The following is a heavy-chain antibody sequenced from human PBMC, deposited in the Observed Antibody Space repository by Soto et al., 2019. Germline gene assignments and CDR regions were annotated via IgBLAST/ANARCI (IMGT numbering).Heavy chain of an antibody. J-gene: IGHJ6*02. D-gene: IGHD3-9*01. CDR1: GDSLTSYW. V-gene: IGHV5-51*03. CDR3: AQQKNDFLTGYYPYYGMDV. Sequence: PVESVKISCSGSGDSLTSYWIGWVRQTPWKGLEWMGIIYPGDSDTRYSPSFQGQVIISADKSISTAYLPWTSLKASDTAMYYCAQQKNDFLTGYYPYYGMDVWGQGTTVTVSS. CDR2: IYPGDSDT.